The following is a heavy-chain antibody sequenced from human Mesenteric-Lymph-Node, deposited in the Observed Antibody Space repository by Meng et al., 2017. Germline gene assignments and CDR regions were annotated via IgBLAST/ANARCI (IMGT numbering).Heavy chain of an antibody. Sequence: SETLSLTCTVSGGSISSGSYYWSWIRQPAGKGLEWIGRIYTSGSTNYNPSLKSRVTISVDTSKNQFSLKLSSVTAADTAVYYCARDHRSWPGSPWGQGTLVTVSS. J-gene: IGHJ5*02. D-gene: IGHD6-13*01. CDR2: IYTSGST. V-gene: IGHV4-61*02. CDR1: GGSISSGSYY. CDR3: ARDHRSWPGSP.